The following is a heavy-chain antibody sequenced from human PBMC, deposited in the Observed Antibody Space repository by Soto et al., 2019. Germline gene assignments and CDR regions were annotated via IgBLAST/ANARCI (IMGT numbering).Heavy chain of an antibody. V-gene: IGHV3-30-3*01. CDR1: GFTFSSYA. CDR3: ARVPSSIAGGDYFDY. J-gene: IGHJ4*02. Sequence: GGSLRLSCAASGFTFSSYAMHWVRQAPGKGLERVAVISYDGSNKYYADSVKGRFTISRDNSKNTLYLQMNSLRAEDTAVYYCARVPSSIAGGDYFDYWGQGTLVTVSS. D-gene: IGHD6-6*01. CDR2: ISYDGSNK.